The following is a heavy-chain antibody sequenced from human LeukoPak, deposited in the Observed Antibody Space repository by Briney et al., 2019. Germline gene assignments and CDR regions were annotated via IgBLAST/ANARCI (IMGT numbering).Heavy chain of an antibody. CDR1: GYTFTSYY. Sequence: ASVKVSCKASGYTFTSYYMHWVRQAPGQGLEWMGIINPSGGSTSYAQKSQGRVTMTRDMSTSTVYMELSSLRSEGTAVYYCARDSSSWYFVADYWGQGTLVTVSS. V-gene: IGHV1-46*01. D-gene: IGHD6-13*01. CDR2: INPSGGST. J-gene: IGHJ4*02. CDR3: ARDSSSWYFVADY.